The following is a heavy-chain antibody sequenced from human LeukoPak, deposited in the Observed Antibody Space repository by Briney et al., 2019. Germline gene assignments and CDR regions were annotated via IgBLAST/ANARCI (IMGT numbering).Heavy chain of an antibody. CDR1: GGSFSGYY. D-gene: IGHD3-16*01. CDR2: INHSGST. Sequence: KASETLSLTCAVYGGSFSGYYWSWIRQPPGKGLEWIGEINHSGSTNYNPSLKSRVTISVDTSKNQFSLKLSSVTAADTAVYYCASLRSYYYYYMDVWGKGTTVTVSS. CDR3: ASLRSYYYYYMDV. J-gene: IGHJ6*03. V-gene: IGHV4-34*01.